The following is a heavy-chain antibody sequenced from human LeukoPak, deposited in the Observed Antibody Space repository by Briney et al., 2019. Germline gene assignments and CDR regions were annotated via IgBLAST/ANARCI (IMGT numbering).Heavy chain of an antibody. Sequence: SETLSLTCTVSGGSISSYYWSWIRQPPGKGLESIAYTYYSGSTNYNPSLKSRVTISVDTSKNQFSLKLSSVTAADTAVYYCARHRDYFDFWGQGALVTVSS. CDR1: GGSISSYY. V-gene: IGHV4-59*08. CDR3: ARHRDYFDF. CDR2: TYYSGST. J-gene: IGHJ4*02.